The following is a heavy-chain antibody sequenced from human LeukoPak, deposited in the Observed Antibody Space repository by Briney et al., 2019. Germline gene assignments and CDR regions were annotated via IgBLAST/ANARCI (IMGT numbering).Heavy chain of an antibody. CDR1: GGTFSSYA. D-gene: IGHD3-3*01. J-gene: IGHJ6*02. CDR3: ARSAIFGVVIGLGGMDV. Sequence: SVKVSCKASGGTFSSYAISWVRQAPGQGLEWMGGVIPIFGTANYAQKFQGRVTITADESTSTAYMELSSLRSEDTAVYYCARSAIFGVVIGLGGMDVWGQGTTVTVSS. CDR2: VIPIFGTA. V-gene: IGHV1-69*13.